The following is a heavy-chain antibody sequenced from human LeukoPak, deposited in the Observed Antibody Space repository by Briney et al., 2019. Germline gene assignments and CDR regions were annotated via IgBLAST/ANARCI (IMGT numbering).Heavy chain of an antibody. Sequence: ASVKVSCKASGYTFTGHYIHWVRQAPGEGLEWMGGSNPDSGDTNYAQTFEGRVTMTRDTSISTASLDLSKLRSDDTAVYYCARESIRIVGAAKVKFFDYWGQGTLLTVSS. CDR2: SNPDSGDT. CDR3: ARESIRIVGAAKVKFFDY. J-gene: IGHJ4*02. D-gene: IGHD1-26*01. CDR1: GYTFTGHY. V-gene: IGHV1-2*02.